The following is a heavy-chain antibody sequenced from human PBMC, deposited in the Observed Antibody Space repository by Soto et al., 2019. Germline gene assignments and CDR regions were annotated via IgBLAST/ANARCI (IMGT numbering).Heavy chain of an antibody. J-gene: IGHJ6*02. CDR3: ARGDSTGNYYYYCVMDV. Sequence: QVQLVESGGGVVQPGRSLRLSCAGSGFTFSSYVMHWVRQAPGKGLEWVAVISYDGSSKYYADSVKGRFTISRDNSKKTLYLQINSLRPEDTAFYYCARGDSTGNYYYYCVMDVWGQGTTVTVSS. D-gene: IGHD2-8*02. CDR1: GFTFSSYV. CDR2: ISYDGSSK. V-gene: IGHV3-30-3*01.